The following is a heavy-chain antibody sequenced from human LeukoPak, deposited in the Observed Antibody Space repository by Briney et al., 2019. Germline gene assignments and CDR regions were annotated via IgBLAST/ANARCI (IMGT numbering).Heavy chain of an antibody. Sequence: PGGSLRLSCAASGFTFSIYSMHWVRQTPGKGLEWVTIISYDGSQKYYADSVRGRFTISRDNSKKTLYLEMNSLRAEDTAVYYCARAPSNSWHVFDLWGQGTMVTVSS. CDR1: GFTFSIYS. V-gene: IGHV3-30-3*01. D-gene: IGHD2-2*01. CDR3: ARAPSNSWHVFDL. CDR2: ISYDGSQK. J-gene: IGHJ3*01.